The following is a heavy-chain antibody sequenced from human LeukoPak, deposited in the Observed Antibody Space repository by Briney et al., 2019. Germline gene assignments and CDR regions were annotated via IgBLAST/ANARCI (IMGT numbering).Heavy chain of an antibody. CDR1: GGSISSYY. D-gene: IGHD5-24*01. Sequence: SETLSLTCTVSGGSISSYYWSWIRQPPGKGLEWIGYIYYSGSINYNPSLKSRVTISVDTSKNQFSLKLSSVTAADTAVYYCARVGSGYNYVYYFDYWGQGTLVTVSS. V-gene: IGHV4-59*01. J-gene: IGHJ4*02. CDR3: ARVGSGYNYVYYFDY. CDR2: IYYSGSI.